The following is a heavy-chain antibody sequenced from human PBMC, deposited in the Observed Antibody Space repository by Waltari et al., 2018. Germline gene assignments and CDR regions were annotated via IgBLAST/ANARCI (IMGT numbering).Heavy chain of an antibody. Sequence: QVQLQQWGAGLLKPSETLSLTCAVYGGSFSGYYWSWIRQPPGKGLEWIGEINHSGSTNYNPSLKSRVTISVDTSKNQFSLKLSSVTAADTAVYYCARDSDGDYGDYFDYWGQGTLVTVSS. CDR3: ARDSDGDYGDYFDY. CDR1: GGSFSGYY. D-gene: IGHD4-17*01. J-gene: IGHJ4*02. V-gene: IGHV4-34*01. CDR2: INHSGST.